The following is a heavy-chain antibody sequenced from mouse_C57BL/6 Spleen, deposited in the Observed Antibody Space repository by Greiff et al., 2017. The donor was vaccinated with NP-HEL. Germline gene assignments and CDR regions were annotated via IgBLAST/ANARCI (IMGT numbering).Heavy chain of an antibody. D-gene: IGHD1-1*01. V-gene: IGHV1-69*01. CDR3: ARGNYHGDY. J-gene: IGHJ2*01. Sequence: QVQLQQPGAELVMPGASVKLSCKASGYTFTSYWMHWVKQRPGQGLEWIGEIDPSDSYTNYNQKFKGKSTLTVDKSSSTAYMQLSSLTSEDSAVYYCARGNYHGDYWGQGTTLTVSS. CDR2: IDPSDSYT. CDR1: GYTFTSYW.